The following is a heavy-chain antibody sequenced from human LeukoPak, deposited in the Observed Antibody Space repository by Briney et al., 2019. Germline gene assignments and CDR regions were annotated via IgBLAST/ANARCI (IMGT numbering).Heavy chain of an antibody. CDR1: GFTFSSYW. CDR2: INQDGSET. D-gene: IGHD3-3*01. CDR3: ARWSGIRHSVDY. Sequence: SGGSLRLSCAASGFTFSSYWMTWVRQAPGKGLQWVANINQDGSETHYLDSVKGRFAISRDDAKSSLILQMNSLRVEDAAVYSCARWSGIRHSVDYWGQGTLVTVSS. J-gene: IGHJ4*02. V-gene: IGHV3-7*04.